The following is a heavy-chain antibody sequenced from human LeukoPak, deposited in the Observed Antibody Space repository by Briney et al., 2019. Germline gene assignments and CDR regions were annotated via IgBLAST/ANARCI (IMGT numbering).Heavy chain of an antibody. Sequence: PGGSLRLSCAASGFTFSSYGMHWVRQAPGKGLEWVAVISYDGSNKYYADSVKGRFTISRDNSKNTLYLQMNSLRAEDTAVYYCAKLISGYDPRSISYFDYWGQGTLVTVSS. CDR1: GFTFSSYG. J-gene: IGHJ4*02. CDR3: AKLISGYDPRSISYFDY. D-gene: IGHD5-12*01. CDR2: ISYDGSNK. V-gene: IGHV3-30*18.